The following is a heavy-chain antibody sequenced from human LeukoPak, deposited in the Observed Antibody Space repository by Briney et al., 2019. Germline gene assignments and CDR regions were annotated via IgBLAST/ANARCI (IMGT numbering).Heavy chain of an antibody. Sequence: GGSLRLSCGASGFTFTTHWIHWVRQAPGKGLVWVSRIKPDGSDTNYAGSVKGRFTISRDNAKNTVYLQMNSLRAEDTAVYYCARGKYGGYFIDYWGQGTLVTASS. V-gene: IGHV3-74*01. CDR3: ARGKYGGYFIDY. CDR1: GFTFTTHW. D-gene: IGHD5-12*01. CDR2: IKPDGSDT. J-gene: IGHJ4*02.